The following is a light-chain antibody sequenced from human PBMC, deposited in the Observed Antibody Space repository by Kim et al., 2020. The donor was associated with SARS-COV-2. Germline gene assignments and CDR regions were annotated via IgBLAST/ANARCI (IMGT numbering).Light chain of an antibody. CDR3: CLELGDGVTI. CDR1: SSDIGAYDF. CDR2: DVT. V-gene: IGLV2-11*01. J-gene: IGLJ2*01. Sequence: QSALTQPRSVSGSPGQSVTISCTGTSSDIGAYDFVSWYQQHPDKAPKLIIYDVTKRPSGVSDRLSGSKSGNTASLSISGLQTEDEADYHCCLELGDGVTIFGGGTQLTVL.